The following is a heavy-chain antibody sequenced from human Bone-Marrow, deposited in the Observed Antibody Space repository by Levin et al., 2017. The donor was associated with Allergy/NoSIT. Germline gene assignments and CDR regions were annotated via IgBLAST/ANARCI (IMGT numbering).Heavy chain of an antibody. Sequence: GESLKISCAASGFTFSSYSMNWVRQAPGKGLEWVSSISSSSSYIYYADSVKGRFTISRDNAKNSLYLQMNSLRAEDTAVYYCARDEGAGAFDIWGQGTMVTVSS. J-gene: IGHJ3*02. CDR3: ARDEGAGAFDI. D-gene: IGHD1-26*01. V-gene: IGHV3-21*01. CDR2: ISSSSSYI. CDR1: GFTFSSYS.